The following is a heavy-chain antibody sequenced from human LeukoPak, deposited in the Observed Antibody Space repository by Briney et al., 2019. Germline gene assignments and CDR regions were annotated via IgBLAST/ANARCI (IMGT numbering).Heavy chain of an antibody. CDR2: INHSGST. V-gene: IGHV4-34*01. CDR1: GGSFSGYY. Sequence: SETLSLTCAVYGGSFSGYYWSWVRQPPGKGLEWIGEINHSGSTNYNPSLKSRVTISVDTSKNQFSLKLSSVTAADTAVYYCARGLRGIAAAGTRVNWFDPWGQGTLVTVSS. D-gene: IGHD6-13*01. J-gene: IGHJ5*02. CDR3: ARGLRGIAAAGTRVNWFDP.